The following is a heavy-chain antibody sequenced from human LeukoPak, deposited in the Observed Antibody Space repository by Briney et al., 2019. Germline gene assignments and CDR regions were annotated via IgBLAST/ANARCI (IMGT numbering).Heavy chain of an antibody. V-gene: IGHV4-34*01. J-gene: IGHJ4*02. CDR1: AGSFIGYY. Sequence: SETLSLTCAVYAGSFIGYYWSWIRQPPGKGLEWIGEINHSGSTNYNPSLKSRVTISVDTSKNQFSLKLSSVTAADTAVYYCARGLWFPSHYWGQGTLVTVSS. D-gene: IGHD3-10*01. CDR3: ARGLWFPSHY. CDR2: INHSGST.